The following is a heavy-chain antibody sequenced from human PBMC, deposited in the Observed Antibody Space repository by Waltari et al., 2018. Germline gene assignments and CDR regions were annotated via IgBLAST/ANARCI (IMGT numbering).Heavy chain of an antibody. CDR1: GYGFSSYW. J-gene: IGHJ5*02. CDR3: ARHIMTEEGSSFDWFDP. D-gene: IGHD3-16*01. CDR2: IYPGDSDT. Sequence: EVQLVQSGAEVKKPGESLRISCRGSGYGFSSYWISWVRQMPGTGLEWMGTIYPGDSDTTYSPSFQGQVTISADKSLRTVYLQWSSLKASDTAVYYCARHIMTEEGSSFDWFDPWGQGTQVTVSS. V-gene: IGHV5-51*01.